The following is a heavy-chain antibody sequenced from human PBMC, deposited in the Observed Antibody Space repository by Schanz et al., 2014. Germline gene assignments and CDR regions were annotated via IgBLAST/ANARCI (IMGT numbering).Heavy chain of an antibody. J-gene: IGHJ3*02. Sequence: EVQLLESGGGLVQPGGSLRLSCAASGFTFSSYAMSWVRQAPGKGLEWVSAISGSGGSTYYADSVKGRFTISRDNTKNTLYLQRSSRRAEDTAVYYCAKGRFGELSDFDIWGQGTMVTDSS. CDR3: AKGRFGELSDFDI. D-gene: IGHD3-10*01. CDR1: GFTFSSYA. V-gene: IGHV3-23*01. CDR2: ISGSGGST.